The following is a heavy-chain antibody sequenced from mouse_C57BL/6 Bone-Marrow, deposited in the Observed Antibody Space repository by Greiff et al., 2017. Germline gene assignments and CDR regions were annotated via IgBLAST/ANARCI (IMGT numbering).Heavy chain of an antibody. J-gene: IGHJ4*01. D-gene: IGHD2-4*01. CDR3: ARAGGLPLYYYAMDY. Sequence: DVKLVESGGGLVKPGGSLKLSCAASGFTFSSYAMSWVRPTPEKRLAWVATISDGGSYTYYPDNVKGRFTISRDNAKNNLYLQMSHLKSEDTAMYYCARAGGLPLYYYAMDYWGQGTSVTVSS. CDR2: ISDGGSYT. V-gene: IGHV5-4*03. CDR1: GFTFSSYA.